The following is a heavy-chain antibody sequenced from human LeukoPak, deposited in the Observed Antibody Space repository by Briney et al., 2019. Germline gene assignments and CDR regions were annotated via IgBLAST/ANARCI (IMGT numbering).Heavy chain of an antibody. Sequence: PGGSLRLSCAASGFTFSSYGMHWVRQAPGKGLGWVAFIRYDGSNKYYADSVRGRFTISRDNSKNTLYLQMNSLRAEDTAVYYCAKDHPVGATRFDYWGQGTLVTVSS. D-gene: IGHD1-26*01. CDR3: AKDHPVGATRFDY. V-gene: IGHV3-30*02. CDR2: IRYDGSNK. CDR1: GFTFSSYG. J-gene: IGHJ4*02.